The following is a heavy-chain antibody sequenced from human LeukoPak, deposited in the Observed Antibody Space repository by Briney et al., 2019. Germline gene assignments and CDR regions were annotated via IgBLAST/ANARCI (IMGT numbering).Heavy chain of an antibody. CDR1: GFTFRSFS. J-gene: IGHJ3*02. D-gene: IGHD3-16*01. Sequence: GGSLRLSCAASGFTFRSFSMNWVRQAPGKGLEWVSAISSSGRYMYYADSVKGRFTISRDNSKNTLYLQMNSLRAEDTAVYYCAKDLASDEDIWGQGTMVTVSS. CDR2: ISSSGRYM. V-gene: IGHV3-21*04. CDR3: AKDLASDEDI.